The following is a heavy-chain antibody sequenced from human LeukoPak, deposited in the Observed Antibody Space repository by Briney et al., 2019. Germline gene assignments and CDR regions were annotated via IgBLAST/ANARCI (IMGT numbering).Heavy chain of an antibody. J-gene: IGHJ4*02. CDR1: GAPFSGYY. Sequence: KSSETLSLTCTVSGAPFSGYYWGWIRQAAGTGPEWIGRIYTNGRPDYNPSLRSRVTISVDTSKNQFSLKLSSMTAADTAVYYCAREAREYEGSGYQYGNWGQGTLVTVSS. CDR3: AREAREYEGSGYQYGN. D-gene: IGHD3-22*01. V-gene: IGHV4-4*07. CDR2: IYTNGRP.